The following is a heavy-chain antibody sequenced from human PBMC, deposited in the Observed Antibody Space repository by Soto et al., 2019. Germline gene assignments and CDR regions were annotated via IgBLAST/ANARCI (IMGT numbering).Heavy chain of an antibody. CDR2: IDPSDSYT. CDR3: ARSKAAAGSDWFDT. V-gene: IGHV5-10-1*01. J-gene: IGHJ5*02. D-gene: IGHD6-13*01. Sequence: GPSLKIPCTGSGYGFTRYWISCVRQMPGKGLEWMGRIDPSDSYTNYSPSFQGHVTISADKSISTAYLQWSSLKASDTAMYFCARSKAAAGSDWFDTCGQANLVTVS. CDR1: GYGFTRYW.